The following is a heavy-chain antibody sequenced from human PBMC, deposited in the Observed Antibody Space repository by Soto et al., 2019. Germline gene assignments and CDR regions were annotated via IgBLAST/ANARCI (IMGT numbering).Heavy chain of an antibody. CDR2: ITPDFGTA. CDR1: ADTFNSYS. D-gene: IGHD4-17*01. J-gene: IGHJ5*02. CDR3: ARSLEGTTVTNWFDP. V-gene: IGHV1-69*01. Sequence: QVQLVQSGAEVKKPGSSVKVSCKASADTFNSYSLSWLRQAPGQRLERMGGITPDFGTADYAQSVEDRLTITADDSTSTVYMELSSLRSDDTAVYYCARSLEGTTVTNWFDPWGQGALVTVSS.